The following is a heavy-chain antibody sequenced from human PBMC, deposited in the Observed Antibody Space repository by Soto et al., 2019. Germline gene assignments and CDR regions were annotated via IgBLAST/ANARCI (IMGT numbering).Heavy chain of an antibody. J-gene: IGHJ6*02. CDR2: ISGSGGGYSNT. Sequence: PGGSLRLSCTASDLIFSPYGLSWVRQAPGKGLEWVSGISGSGGGYSNTYYADSVKGRFTISRDNAKNTLYLQMNSLRAEDTAVYYCARDGGYDWVYYYYGMDVWGQGTTVTVSS. CDR3: ARDGGYDWVYYYYGMDV. D-gene: IGHD5-12*01. V-gene: IGHV3-23*01. CDR1: DLIFSPYG.